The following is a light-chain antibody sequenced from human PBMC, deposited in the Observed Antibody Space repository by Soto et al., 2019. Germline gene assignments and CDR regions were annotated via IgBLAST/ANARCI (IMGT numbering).Light chain of an antibody. Sequence: QSALTQPASVSGSPGQSIAITCTGTSGEVGGYDYVSWYQQHPDKAPKLMIYEVTKRPSWVSNRFSGSKSGNTASLTISRLQPEDEADYYCSSHTSGSTRVFGSGTKVTVL. V-gene: IGLV2-14*01. J-gene: IGLJ1*01. CDR2: EVT. CDR3: SSHTSGSTRV. CDR1: SGEVGGYDY.